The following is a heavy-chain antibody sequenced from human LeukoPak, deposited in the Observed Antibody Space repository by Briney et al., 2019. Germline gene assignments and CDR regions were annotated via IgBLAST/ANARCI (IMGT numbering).Heavy chain of an antibody. CDR3: EREGPFDF. CDR2: IKQDESEK. V-gene: IGHV3-7*01. CDR1: GFTFRNYW. J-gene: IGHJ4*02. Sequence: PGGSLRLSCAASGFTFRNYWMSWVRQAPGKGLEWVANIKQDESEKYYVDSVKGRFTISRDNAKNSLYLQMNSLRTDDTAVYFCEREGPFDFWGQGTLVTVSS.